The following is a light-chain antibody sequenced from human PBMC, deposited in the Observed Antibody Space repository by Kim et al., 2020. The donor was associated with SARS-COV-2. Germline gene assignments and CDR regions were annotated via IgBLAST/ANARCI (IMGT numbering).Light chain of an antibody. CDR2: WAS. CDR1: QSLLYTSNNQNY. J-gene: IGKJ5*01. V-gene: IGKV4-1*01. Sequence: DIVMTQSPDSLAVSLGERASINCKSSQSLLYTSNNQNYMAWYQQKPGQSPILLLYWASTRQSGVPDRFSGSGSGTDFTLTISSLQAEDVAIYYCQQYYSSPITFGQGTRLEIK. CDR3: QQYYSSPIT.